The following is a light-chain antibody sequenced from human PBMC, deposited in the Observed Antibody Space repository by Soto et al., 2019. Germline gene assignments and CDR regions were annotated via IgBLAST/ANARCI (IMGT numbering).Light chain of an antibody. V-gene: IGKV1-6*01. CDR3: LQDYSFPRT. J-gene: IGKJ4*01. CDR1: QSIRND. Sequence: TQVTQSPSFLSASVGDRVTITCRASQSIRNDLSWYQQKPGKAPKLLIYAASSLQSGVPSRFSGSGSGTDFTLTISSLQPEDFATYYCLQDYSFPRTFGGGTKVDIK. CDR2: AAS.